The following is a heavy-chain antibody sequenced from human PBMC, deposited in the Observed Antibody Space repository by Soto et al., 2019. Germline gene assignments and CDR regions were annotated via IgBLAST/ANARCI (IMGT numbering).Heavy chain of an antibody. CDR1: GFTFGYSY. V-gene: IGHV3-11*06. CDR2: ISPGSRYP. CDR3: VRGGGGGLFDP. D-gene: IGHD2-15*01. J-gene: IGHJ5*02. Sequence: GGSLRLSCAGSGFTFGYSYMSWIRQAPGKGLEWLSYISPGSRYPAYADSVKGRLTISRDNAKRSLYLQMMSLTAEDTAIYYCVRGGGGGLFDPWGQGTMVTVS.